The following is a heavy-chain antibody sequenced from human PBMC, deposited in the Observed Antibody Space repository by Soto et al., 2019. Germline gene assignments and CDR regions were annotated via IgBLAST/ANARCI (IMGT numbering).Heavy chain of an antibody. Sequence: GGSLRLSCAASGFTFSSYGMHWVRQAPGKGLEWVAVISYDGSNKYYADSVKGRFTISRNNSKNTPYLQMNGLRAEDTAVYYCAKGLLGVYSSGYYNMRGTGTTFDYWGQGTLVTVSS. CDR1: GFTFSSYG. J-gene: IGHJ4*02. V-gene: IGHV3-30*18. CDR2: ISYDGSNK. CDR3: AKGLLGVYSSGYYNMRGTGTTFDY. D-gene: IGHD3-22*01.